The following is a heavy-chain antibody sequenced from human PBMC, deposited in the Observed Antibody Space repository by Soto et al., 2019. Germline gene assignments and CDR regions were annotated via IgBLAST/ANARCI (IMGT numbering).Heavy chain of an antibody. CDR3: ASGENYGSARDVLDH. J-gene: IGHJ4*02. CDR1: GYSFSTYG. D-gene: IGHD3-10*01. Sequence: QVLLVQSGAAVKKPGASVKVSCKASGYSFSTYGVSWVRQAPGQGLEWMGWLNTGDGNTAYAQKLQGRITLTTDTSTTTAYMELRSLRSDDTAIYYCASGENYGSARDVLDHWGQGTLVTVSS. CDR2: LNTGDGNT. V-gene: IGHV1-18*04.